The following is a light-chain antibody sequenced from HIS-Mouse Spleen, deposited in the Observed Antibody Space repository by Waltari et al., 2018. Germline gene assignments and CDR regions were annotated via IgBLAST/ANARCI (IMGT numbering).Light chain of an antibody. J-gene: IGLJ2*01. CDR3: YSTDSSGNHRV. Sequence: SYELTQPPSVSVSPGQTARITCSGEALPKKYAYWYQHKLGQAPVLVIYEDSKRPAGIPEGFSGSSSGTMATLTISGAQVEDEADYYCYSTDSSGNHRVFGGGTKLTVL. V-gene: IGLV3-10*01. CDR2: EDS. CDR1: ALPKKY.